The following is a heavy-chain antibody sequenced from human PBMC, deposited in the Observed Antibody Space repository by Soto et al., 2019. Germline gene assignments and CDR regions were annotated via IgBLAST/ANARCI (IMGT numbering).Heavy chain of an antibody. D-gene: IGHD3-9*01. Sequence: PGGSLRLSCAASGFTFSSYAMSWVRQAPGKGLEWVSAISRSGGSTYYADTVKGRFTVSRDNSKNTLYLQMNSLRAEDTAVYYCAKNNFDWLLPFDPWGQGTLVTVSS. CDR3: AKNNFDWLLPFDP. CDR2: ISRSGGST. V-gene: IGHV3-23*01. CDR1: GFTFSSYA. J-gene: IGHJ5*02.